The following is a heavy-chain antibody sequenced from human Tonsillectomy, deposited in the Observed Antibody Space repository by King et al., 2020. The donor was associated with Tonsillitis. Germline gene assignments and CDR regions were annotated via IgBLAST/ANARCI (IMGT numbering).Heavy chain of an antibody. CDR2: INPSDGST. CDR3: ARDYCSSTSCYPFDP. J-gene: IGHJ5*02. V-gene: IGHV1-46*01. CDR1: GYTFTSYY. Sequence: QLVQSGAEVKKPGASVKVSCKASGYTFTSYYMHWVRQAPGQGLEWMGIINPSDGSTSYAQKFQGRVTMTRDTSTSTVYMELSSLRSEDTAVYYCARDYCSSTSCYPFDPWGQGTLVTVSS. D-gene: IGHD2-2*01.